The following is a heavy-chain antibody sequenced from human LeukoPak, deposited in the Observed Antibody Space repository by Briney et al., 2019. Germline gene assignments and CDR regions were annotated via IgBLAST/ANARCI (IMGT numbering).Heavy chain of an antibody. Sequence: SVKVSCKASGYTFTSYYMHWVRQAPGQGLEWRGIINPSGGSTSYAQKFQGRVTMTRDTSTSTVYMELSSLRSEDTAVYYCARTVVGRYNWFDPWGQGTLVTVSS. D-gene: IGHD2-2*01. CDR1: GYTFTSYY. CDR2: INPSGGST. J-gene: IGHJ5*02. V-gene: IGHV1-46*01. CDR3: ARTVVGRYNWFDP.